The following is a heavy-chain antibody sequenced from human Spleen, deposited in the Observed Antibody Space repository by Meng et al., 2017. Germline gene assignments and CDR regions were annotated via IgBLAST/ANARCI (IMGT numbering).Heavy chain of an antibody. CDR2: ISSDGTNT. J-gene: IGHJ4*02. CDR1: GFSFSSYW. CDR3: ARAIGQDWLSRY. Sequence: GGSLRLSCVGSGFSFSSYWMHWVRQAPGKGLVWVGRISSDGTNTRYADSVKGRFTISRDNAKNTLYLQMNSLRAEDTAVYYCARAIGQDWLSRYWGQGTLVTVSS. D-gene: IGHD3-9*01. V-gene: IGHV3-74*01.